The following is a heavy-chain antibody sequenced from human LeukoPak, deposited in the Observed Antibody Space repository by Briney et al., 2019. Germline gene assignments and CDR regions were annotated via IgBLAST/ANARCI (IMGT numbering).Heavy chain of an antibody. CDR2: MNPNSGNT. D-gene: IGHD1-26*01. CDR3: ATVGGNYLNGFDI. J-gene: IGHJ3*02. CDR1: GGTFSSYD. V-gene: IGHV1-8*03. Sequence: GSVKVSCKASGGTFSSYDINWVRQATGQGLEWMGWMNPNSGNTGYAQKFQGRVTITRNTSISTAYMELSSLRSEDTAVYYCATVGGNYLNGFDIWGQGTMVTVSS.